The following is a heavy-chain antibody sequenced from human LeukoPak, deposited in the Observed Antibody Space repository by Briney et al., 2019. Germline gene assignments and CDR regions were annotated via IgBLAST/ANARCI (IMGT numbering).Heavy chain of an antibody. CDR3: ATDLGSSRPNF. J-gene: IGHJ4*02. Sequence: GGSLRLSCAVSGFTFSSYSMNWVRQAPGKGLEWVSYITTSRSIIYYADSVKGRFTISRDNAKNSLYLQMNSLRAEDTAVYYCATDLGSSRPNFWGQGILVTVSS. CDR1: GFTFSSYS. CDR2: ITTSRSII. D-gene: IGHD6-13*01. V-gene: IGHV3-48*01.